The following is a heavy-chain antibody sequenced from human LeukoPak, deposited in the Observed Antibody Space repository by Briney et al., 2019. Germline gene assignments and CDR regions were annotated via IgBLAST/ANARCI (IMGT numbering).Heavy chain of an antibody. CDR2: ISGSGGST. CDR3: ANSGSGSPYFFDY. Sequence: GGSLRLSCAASGFTFSSYAMSWVRQAPGKGLEWVSAISGSGGSTYYADSVKGRFTISRDNSKNTLYLQMNSLRAEDTAAYYCANSGSGSPYFFDYWGQGTLVTVSS. D-gene: IGHD3-10*01. V-gene: IGHV3-23*01. CDR1: GFTFSSYA. J-gene: IGHJ4*02.